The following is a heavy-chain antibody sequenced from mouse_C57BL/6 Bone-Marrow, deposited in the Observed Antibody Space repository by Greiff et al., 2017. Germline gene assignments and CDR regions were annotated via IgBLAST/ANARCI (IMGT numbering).Heavy chain of an antibody. V-gene: IGHV1-82*01. D-gene: IGHD2-1*01. CDR2: IYPGDGDT. Sequence: VKLMESGPELVKPGASVKISCKASGYAFSSSWMNWVKQRPGKGLEWIGRIYPGDGDTNYNGKFKGKATLTADKSSSTAYMQLSSLTSEDSAVYFCARNYGNWDFFAYWGQGTLVTVSA. J-gene: IGHJ3*01. CDR3: ARNYGNWDFFAY. CDR1: GYAFSSSW.